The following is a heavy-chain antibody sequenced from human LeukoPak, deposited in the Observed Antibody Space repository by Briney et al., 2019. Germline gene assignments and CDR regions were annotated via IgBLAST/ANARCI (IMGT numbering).Heavy chain of an antibody. J-gene: IGHJ3*02. Sequence: GGSLRLSCEASGFTFSSHAMSWVRQAPGKGLEWVSAISASGGSSYNAHSVRGGFTISRDKSQNTLFMQMNSPRAQDTPVYYCAKTPSSSAWGAFDIWGQGTMVTVSS. CDR2: ISASGGSS. CDR3: AKTPSSSAWGAFDI. CDR1: GFTFSSHA. D-gene: IGHD6-19*01. V-gene: IGHV3-23*01.